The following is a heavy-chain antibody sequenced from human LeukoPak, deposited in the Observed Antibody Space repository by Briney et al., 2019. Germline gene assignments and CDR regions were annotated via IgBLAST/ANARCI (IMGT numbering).Heavy chain of an antibody. Sequence: ASVKVSCKASGYTFTSYYMHWVRQAPGQGLEWMGIINPSGGSTSYAQKFQGRVTMTRDMSTSTVYMELSSLRSEATAVYYCARARRARTPAGTWFDPWGQGTLVTVYS. J-gene: IGHJ5*02. V-gene: IGHV1-46*01. CDR2: INPSGGST. CDR1: GYTFTSYY. D-gene: IGHD1-14*01. CDR3: ARARRARTPAGTWFDP.